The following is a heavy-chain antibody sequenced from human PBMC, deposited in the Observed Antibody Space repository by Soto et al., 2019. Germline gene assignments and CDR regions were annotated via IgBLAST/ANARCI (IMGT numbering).Heavy chain of an antibody. Sequence: GGSLRLSCAASGFTFSSYAMHWVRQAPGKGLEWVAVISYDGSNKYYADSVKGRFTISRDNSKNTLYLQMNSLRAEDTAVYYCARDGYSSSWTSYYFDYWGQGTLVTVSS. J-gene: IGHJ4*02. V-gene: IGHV3-30-3*01. CDR3: ARDGYSSSWTSYYFDY. CDR2: ISYDGSNK. D-gene: IGHD6-13*01. CDR1: GFTFSSYA.